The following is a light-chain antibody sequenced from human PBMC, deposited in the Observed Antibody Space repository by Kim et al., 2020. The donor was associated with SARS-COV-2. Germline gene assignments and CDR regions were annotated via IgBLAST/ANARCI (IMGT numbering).Light chain of an antibody. J-gene: IGKJ2*01. CDR1: QGISSW. Sequence: STSVGDRVTITCRARQGISSWLAWYQQKPGTAPKSLIYAASSLQSGVPSRFSGSGSGTDFTLTISSLQPEDFATYYCQQYSTYPYTFGQGTKLEI. CDR3: QQYSTYPYT. V-gene: IGKV1D-16*02. CDR2: AAS.